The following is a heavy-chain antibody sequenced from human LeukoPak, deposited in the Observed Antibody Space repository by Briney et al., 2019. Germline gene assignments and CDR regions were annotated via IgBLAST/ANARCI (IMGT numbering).Heavy chain of an antibody. CDR1: GGSISSSNW. J-gene: IGHJ3*02. CDR3: ARDRAYDILTGYYDDAFDI. Sequence: SGTLSLTCAVSGGSISSSNWWSWVRQPPGKGLEWIGEIYHSGSTNYNPSLKSRVTISVVKSKNQFSLKLSSVTAADTAVYYCARDRAYDILTGYYDDAFDIWGQGTMVTVSS. CDR2: IYHSGST. D-gene: IGHD3-9*01. V-gene: IGHV4-4*02.